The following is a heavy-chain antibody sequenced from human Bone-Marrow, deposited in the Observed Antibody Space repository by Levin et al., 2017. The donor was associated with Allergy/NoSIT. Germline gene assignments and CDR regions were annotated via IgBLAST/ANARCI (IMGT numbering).Heavy chain of an antibody. J-gene: IGHJ4*02. CDR1: GFTFDGYA. V-gene: IGHV3-9*01. CDR3: TKDRDPKATWFFDH. CDR2: ISWNSGTI. D-gene: IGHD3-9*01. Sequence: PGGSLRLSCTASGFTFDGYAMHWVRQVPGKGLEWVSGISWNSGTIAYADSVKGRFTISRDNAKNSLYLQINSLRPEDTAFYFCTKDRDPKATWFFDHWGQGTLVTVSS.